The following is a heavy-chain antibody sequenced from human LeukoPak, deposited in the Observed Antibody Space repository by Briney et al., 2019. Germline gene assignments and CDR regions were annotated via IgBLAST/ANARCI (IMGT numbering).Heavy chain of an antibody. CDR2: ISGSGGST. Sequence: PGGSLRLSCPASGFTFSSYAMSGVRQAPGKGLEWVSAISGSGGSTYYADSVKGRFTISRDNSKNTLYLQMNRLRAEDTAVYYCVKDIYSHYYYYYGMDVWGQGTTVTVSS. D-gene: IGHD5-12*01. J-gene: IGHJ6*02. V-gene: IGHV3-23*01. CDR3: VKDIYSHYYYYYGMDV. CDR1: GFTFSSYA.